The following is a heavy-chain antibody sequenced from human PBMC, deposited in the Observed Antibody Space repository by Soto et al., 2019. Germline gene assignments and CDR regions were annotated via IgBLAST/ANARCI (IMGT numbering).Heavy chain of an antibody. J-gene: IGHJ4*02. CDR2: IYPDDSDT. CDR3: ARLGPLHSSGYYFDY. CDR1: GYSFTKYW. V-gene: IGHV5-51*01. Sequence: PGESLKISCQGSGYSFTKYWIGWVRQMPGKGLEWMGIIYPDDSDTRYSPSFQGQVTISADKSITAAYLQWSSLEASDTAVYYCARLGPLHSSGYYFDYWGQGTLVTVSS. D-gene: IGHD3-22*01.